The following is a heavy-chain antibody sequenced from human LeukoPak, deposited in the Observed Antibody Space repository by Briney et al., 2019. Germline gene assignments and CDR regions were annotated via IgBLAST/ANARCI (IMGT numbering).Heavy chain of an antibody. D-gene: IGHD3-10*01. J-gene: IGHJ4*02. CDR2: IKTKTEGGTT. CDR3: ASYGSGSHDY. V-gene: IGHV3-15*01. CDR1: GFIFTNAW. Sequence: GGSLRLSCAASGFIFTNAWMNWVRQAPGKGLEWVGRIKTKTEGGTTDYAAPVKGRFTISRDDSKNTVYLQMNSLKTEDTAVYYCASYGSGSHDYWGQGSLVTVSS.